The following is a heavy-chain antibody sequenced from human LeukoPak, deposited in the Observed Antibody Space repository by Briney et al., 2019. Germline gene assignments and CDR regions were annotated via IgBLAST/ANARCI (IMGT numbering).Heavy chain of an antibody. Sequence: SVKVSCKASGGTFSSYAISWVRQAPGQGLEWMGGIIPILGIANYAQKFQGRVTITADKSTSTAYMELSSLRSEDTAVYYCARDGTYYYDSSGLSNFDYWGQGTLVTVSS. V-gene: IGHV1-69*10. J-gene: IGHJ4*02. D-gene: IGHD3-22*01. CDR3: ARDGTYYYDSSGLSNFDY. CDR1: GGTFSSYA. CDR2: IIPILGIA.